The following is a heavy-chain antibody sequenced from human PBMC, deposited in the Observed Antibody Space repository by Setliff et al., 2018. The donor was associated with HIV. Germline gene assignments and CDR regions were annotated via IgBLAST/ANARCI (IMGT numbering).Heavy chain of an antibody. CDR1: RGSFSGYY. CDR2: INHSGNT. Sequence: SETLSLTCAVYRGSFSGYYWSWIRQPPGKGLEWIGEINHSGNTYYNPSLKSRVTKSVDTSKNHFSLKLTSVTAADTAVYFCARQGGNYFVDNWGQGTLVTVSS. D-gene: IGHD1-7*01. CDR3: ARQGGNYFVDN. V-gene: IGHV4-34*01. J-gene: IGHJ4*02.